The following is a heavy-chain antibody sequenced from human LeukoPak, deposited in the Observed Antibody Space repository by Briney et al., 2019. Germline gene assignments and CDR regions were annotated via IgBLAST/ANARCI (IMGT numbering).Heavy chain of an antibody. D-gene: IGHD3-22*01. CDR2: IYTSGST. CDR3: ARVVYYDSSGYYISYFDY. J-gene: IGHJ4*02. CDR1: GGSISSYY. Sequence: SETLSFTCTVSGGSISSYYWSWIRQPAGKGLEWIGRIYTSGSTNYNPSLKSRVTMSVDTSKNQFSLKLSSVTAADTAVYYCARVVYYDSSGYYISYFDYWGQGTLVTVSS. V-gene: IGHV4-4*07.